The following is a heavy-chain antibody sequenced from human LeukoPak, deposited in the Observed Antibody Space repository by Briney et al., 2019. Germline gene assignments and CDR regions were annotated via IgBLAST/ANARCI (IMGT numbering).Heavy chain of an antibody. D-gene: IGHD2-15*01. V-gene: IGHV3-21*01. Sequence: PGGSLRLSCAASGFTFSSYSMNWVRQAPGKGLEWVSSISSSSSYIYYADSVKGRFTISRDNAKNSLYLQMNSLRAEDTAVYYCASWRDCSGGSCYSGRSAFDIWGQGTQVTVSS. CDR1: GFTFSSYS. CDR2: ISSSSSYI. J-gene: IGHJ3*02. CDR3: ASWRDCSGGSCYSGRSAFDI.